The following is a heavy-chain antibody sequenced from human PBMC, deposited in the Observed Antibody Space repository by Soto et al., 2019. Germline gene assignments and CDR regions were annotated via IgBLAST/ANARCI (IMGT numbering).Heavy chain of an antibody. Sequence: SETLSLTCAVSGGSISSGGYSWSWIRQPPGKGLEWIGYIYHSGSTYYNPSLKSRVTISVDRSKNQFSLKLSSVTAADTAVYYCARVVGGKYYYDSSGYPSPYNWFDPRGQGTLVTVSS. CDR1: GGSISSGGYS. D-gene: IGHD3-22*01. CDR2: IYHSGST. J-gene: IGHJ5*02. V-gene: IGHV4-30-2*01. CDR3: ARVVGGKYYYDSSGYPSPYNWFDP.